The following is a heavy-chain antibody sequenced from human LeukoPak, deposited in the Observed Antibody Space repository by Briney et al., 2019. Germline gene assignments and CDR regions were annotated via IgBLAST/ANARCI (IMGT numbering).Heavy chain of an antibody. CDR1: GYTFTTYD. J-gene: IGHJ3*02. CDR2: INAGNGNT. D-gene: IGHD3-10*01. Sequence: GASVKVSCQASGYTFTTYDIHWVRQAPAQRLEWMGWINAGNGNTKNSQKFQGRVTIARDTFASTADMELSSLRSEDTAVYYCARGVPGGFDIWGQGTMVTVSS. CDR3: ARGVPGGFDI. V-gene: IGHV1-3*01.